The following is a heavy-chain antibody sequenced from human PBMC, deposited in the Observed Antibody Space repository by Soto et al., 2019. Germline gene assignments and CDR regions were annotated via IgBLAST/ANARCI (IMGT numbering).Heavy chain of an antibody. Sequence: GGSLRLSCAASGFIFSNYAMQWVRQAPGKGLEWVALISYGGSNTYYADSVKGRFTISRDNSKNTLYLQMNSLRAEDTAVYYCARDSPTSGWYSFDYWGQGTLVTVSS. V-gene: IGHV3-30-3*01. J-gene: IGHJ4*02. D-gene: IGHD6-19*01. CDR3: ARDSPTSGWYSFDY. CDR2: ISYGGSNT. CDR1: GFIFSNYA.